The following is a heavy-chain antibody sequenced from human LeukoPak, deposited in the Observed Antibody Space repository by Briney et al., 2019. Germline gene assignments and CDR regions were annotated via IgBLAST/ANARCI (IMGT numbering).Heavy chain of an antibody. D-gene: IGHD2-15*01. CDR1: GFTFSSYG. Sequence: QPGGSLRLSCAASGFTFSSYGMHCVRQAPGKGLEWVAFIRYDGSNKYYADSVKGRFAISRDNAKNSLYLQMNSLRAEDTALYHCARGGFHCSGGSCYSYYMDVWGKGTTVTVSS. V-gene: IGHV3-30*02. J-gene: IGHJ6*03. CDR2: IRYDGSNK. CDR3: ARGGFHCSGGSCYSYYMDV.